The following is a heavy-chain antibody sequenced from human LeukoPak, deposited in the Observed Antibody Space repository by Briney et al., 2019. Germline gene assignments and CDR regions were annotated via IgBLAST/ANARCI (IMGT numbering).Heavy chain of an antibody. Sequence: PGGSLRLSCAASGFTFSSYSMNWVRQAPGKGLEWVSYISSSSSTIYYADSVKDRFTISRDNAKNSLYLQMNSLRAEDTAVYYCARDRILEWCNWFDPWGQGTLVTVSS. J-gene: IGHJ5*02. D-gene: IGHD3-3*01. CDR3: ARDRILEWCNWFDP. V-gene: IGHV3-48*01. CDR1: GFTFSSYS. CDR2: ISSSSSTI.